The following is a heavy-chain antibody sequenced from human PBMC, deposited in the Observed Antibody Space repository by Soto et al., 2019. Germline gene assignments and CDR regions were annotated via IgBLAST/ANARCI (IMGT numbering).Heavy chain of an antibody. CDR3: ASFCSSTRCYRLFDY. D-gene: IGHD2-2*01. Sequence: QVQLQQWGAGLLKPSETLSLTCAVYGGSFSGYYWSWIRQPPGKGLEWIGEINHSGSTNYNPSHKSRVTISVDTSKNQFSLKLSSVTAADTAVYFCASFCSSTRCYRLFDYWGQGTLVTVSS. V-gene: IGHV4-34*01. CDR1: GGSFSGYY. CDR2: INHSGST. J-gene: IGHJ4*02.